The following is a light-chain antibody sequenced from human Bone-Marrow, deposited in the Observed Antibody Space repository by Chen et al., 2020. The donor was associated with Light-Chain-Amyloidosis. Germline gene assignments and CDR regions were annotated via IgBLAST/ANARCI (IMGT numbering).Light chain of an antibody. CDR2: DDS. V-gene: IGLV3-21*02. Sequence: YVLPRPSSESLPPGPTATIARGGNNIGATSVNWYQQTPGQAPLLVVYDDSDRPSGIPERLSGSNSGNTATLTISRVEAGDEADYYCPVWDRSSDRPVFGGGTKLTVL. CDR1: NIGATS. CDR3: PVWDRSSDRPV. J-gene: IGLJ3*02.